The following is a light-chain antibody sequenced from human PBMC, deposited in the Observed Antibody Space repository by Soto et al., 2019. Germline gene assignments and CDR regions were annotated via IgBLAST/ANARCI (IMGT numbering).Light chain of an antibody. CDR1: PPISDY. CDR2: TAS. V-gene: IGKV1-39*01. Sequence: IQMTESPSSLSASVGDRFTVACRTSPPISDYLNWYQQKPGKAPTLLIYTASNLQSGVPSRFSGSGSGTHFTLTISSLQPEDFATYYCQQHYNTPRTFGQGTNV. CDR3: QQHYNTPRT. J-gene: IGKJ1*01.